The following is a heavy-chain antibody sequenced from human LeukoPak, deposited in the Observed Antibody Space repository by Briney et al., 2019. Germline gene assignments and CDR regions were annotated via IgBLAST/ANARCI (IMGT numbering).Heavy chain of an antibody. CDR2: ISSSGSTI. CDR1: GFTFSDYY. Sequence: PGGSLRLSCAASGFTFSDYYVSWIRQAPGKGLEWVSYISSSGSTIYYADSVKGRFTISRDNAKNSLYLQMNSLRAEDTAVYYCARVGASAYDAFDIWGQGTMVTVSS. D-gene: IGHD3-16*01. J-gene: IGHJ3*02. V-gene: IGHV3-11*01. CDR3: ARVGASAYDAFDI.